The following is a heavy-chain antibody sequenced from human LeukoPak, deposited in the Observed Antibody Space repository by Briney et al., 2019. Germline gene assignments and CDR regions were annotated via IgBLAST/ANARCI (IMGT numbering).Heavy chain of an antibody. CDR1: GFTFSSYG. Sequence: GGSLRLSCAASGFTFSSYGMSWVRQAPGKGLEWVANIKQDGTEKYYVDSVKGRFTISRDNAKNTLYLQMNSLRAEDTAVYYCARRAGAYSHPYDYWGQGTLVTVSS. CDR3: ARRAGAYSHPYDY. V-gene: IGHV3-7*03. J-gene: IGHJ4*02. CDR2: IKQDGTEK. D-gene: IGHD4/OR15-4a*01.